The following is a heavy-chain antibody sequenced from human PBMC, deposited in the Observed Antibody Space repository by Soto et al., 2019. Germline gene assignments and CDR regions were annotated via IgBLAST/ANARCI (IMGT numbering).Heavy chain of an antibody. CDR1: GGSINHYC. V-gene: IGHV4-59*08. CDR2: IYYSGTT. D-gene: IGHD1-26*01. Sequence: SETLSLTCTVSGGSINHYCWPCIRQPPGKGLEWMGYIYYSGTTTNYNPSLKSRVTLSVDTSKNQFSLKLSSVTAADTAVYYCARLGGSYAVPHFDYWGQGTLVTVSS. CDR3: ARLGGSYAVPHFDY. J-gene: IGHJ4*02.